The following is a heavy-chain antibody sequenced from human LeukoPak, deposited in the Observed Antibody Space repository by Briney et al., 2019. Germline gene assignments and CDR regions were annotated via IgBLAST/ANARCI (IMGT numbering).Heavy chain of an antibody. CDR3: ARDDGDGYNYGDY. CDR1: GFTFSSYS. J-gene: IGHJ4*02. CDR2: IKQDGSEK. Sequence: GGSLRLSCAASGFTFSSYSMNWVRQAPGKGLEWVANIKQDGSEKYYVDSVKGRFTISRDNAKNSLYLQMNSLRAEDTAVYYCARDDGDGYNYGDYWGQGTLVTVSS. V-gene: IGHV3-7*01. D-gene: IGHD5-24*01.